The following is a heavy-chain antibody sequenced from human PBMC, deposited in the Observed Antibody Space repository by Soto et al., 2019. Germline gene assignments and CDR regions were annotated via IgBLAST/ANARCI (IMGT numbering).Heavy chain of an antibody. CDR1: GGTFSNYA. Sequence: QVQLVQSGAEVKKPGSSVKVSCKASGGTFSNYAISWVRQAPGQGLEWMGGIIPIFGTANYAQKFQGRVTITADESTSTAYRELSSLRSEDTAIYYCAVXXXXXXXXGXXPFDPWGQGTLVTVSS. J-gene: IGHJ5*02. V-gene: IGHV1-69*12. CDR3: AVXXXXXXXXGXXPFDP. CDR2: IIPIFGTA.